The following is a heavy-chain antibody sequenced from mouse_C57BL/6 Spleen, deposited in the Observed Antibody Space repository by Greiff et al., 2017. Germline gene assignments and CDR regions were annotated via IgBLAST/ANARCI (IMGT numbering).Heavy chain of an antibody. D-gene: IGHD2-5*01. CDR3: ARRGYSNSFAY. V-gene: IGHV5-6*01. Sequence: EVQRVESGGDLVKPGGSLKLSCAASGFTFTSYGMSWVRQTPDKRLEWVATISSGGSYTYYPDSVKGRFTISRDNAKNTLYLQMSSLKSEDTAMYCCARRGYSNSFAYWGQGTLVTVSA. CDR2: ISSGGSYT. J-gene: IGHJ3*01. CDR1: GFTFTSYG.